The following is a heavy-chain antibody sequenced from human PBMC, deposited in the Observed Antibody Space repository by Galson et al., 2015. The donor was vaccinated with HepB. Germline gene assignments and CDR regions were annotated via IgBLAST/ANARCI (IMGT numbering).Heavy chain of an antibody. CDR3: ATDQGNNWNDAPFNI. V-gene: IGHV3-15*01. J-gene: IGHJ3*02. CDR2: IKSKSDGGTT. CDR1: GDAW. Sequence: SLRLSCATSGDAWMSWVRQAPGKGLEWIGRIKSKSDGGTTAYAAPVKDRFTISRDDFKNTLYLQMNSLKSEDSAVYYCATDQGNNWNDAPFNIWGQGTMVTVSS. D-gene: IGHD1-20*01.